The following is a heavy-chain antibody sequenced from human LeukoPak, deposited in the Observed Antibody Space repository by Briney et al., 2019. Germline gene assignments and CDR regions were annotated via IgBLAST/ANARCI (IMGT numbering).Heavy chain of an antibody. CDR1: GFTFSSYA. CDR3: AKGAYDFWSGYGDY. D-gene: IGHD3-3*01. Sequence: GGSLRLSCAASGFTFSSYAMSWVRQAPGKGLEWVSAISGSGGSTYYAGSVKGRFTISRDNSKNTLYLQMNSPRAEDTAVYYCAKGAYDFWSGYGDYWGQGTLVTVSS. J-gene: IGHJ4*02. CDR2: ISGSGGST. V-gene: IGHV3-23*01.